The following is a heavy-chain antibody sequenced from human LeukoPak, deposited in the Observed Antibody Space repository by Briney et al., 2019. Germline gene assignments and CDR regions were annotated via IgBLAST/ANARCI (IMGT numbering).Heavy chain of an antibody. Sequence: GGSLRLACAASGFTFGNAWMNWVRQAPGKGLEWVGRIKTKQDGGTTDYATPVKGRFTISRDDSRNTLYLQMNSLRTDDTAIYYCTAIREYCDSAGCYSPYFYYYMDVWGKGTTVAVSS. CDR1: GFTFGNAW. V-gene: IGHV3-15*01. J-gene: IGHJ6*03. CDR3: TAIREYCDSAGCYSPYFYYYMDV. CDR2: IKTKQDGGTT. D-gene: IGHD2-15*01.